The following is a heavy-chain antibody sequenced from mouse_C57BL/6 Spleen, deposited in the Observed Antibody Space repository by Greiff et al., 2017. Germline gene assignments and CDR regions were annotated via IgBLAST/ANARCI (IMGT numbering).Heavy chain of an antibody. CDR3: ARRSAGGGDY. CDR2: IYPGDGDT. Sequence: VQLQQSGAELVKPGASVKISCKASGYAFSSYWMNWVKQRPGKGLEWIGQIYPGDGDTNYNGKFKGKATLPDDKSSSTAYMQLSSRTSEDSAVYFWARRSAGGGDYWGQGTTLTVSS. CDR1: GYAFSSYW. V-gene: IGHV1-80*01. J-gene: IGHJ2*01. D-gene: IGHD4-1*01.